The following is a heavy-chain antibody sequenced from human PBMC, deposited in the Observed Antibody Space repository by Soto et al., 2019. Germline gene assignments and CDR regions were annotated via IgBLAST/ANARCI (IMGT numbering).Heavy chain of an antibody. CDR3: ARGVVRVLEWSRRPSFEY. CDR1: GGSISSGGYS. V-gene: IGHV4-30-2*01. D-gene: IGHD3-3*01. Sequence: TLSLTCAVSGGSISSGGYSWSWIRQPPGKGLEGIGYIYHSGSTYYNPSLKSRVTISVDRSKNQFSLKLSSVTAADTAVYYCARGVVRVLEWSRRPSFEYWGQGTLVT. CDR2: IYHSGST. J-gene: IGHJ4*02.